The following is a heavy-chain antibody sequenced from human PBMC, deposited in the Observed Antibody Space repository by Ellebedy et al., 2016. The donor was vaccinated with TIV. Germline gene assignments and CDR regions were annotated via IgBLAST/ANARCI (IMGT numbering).Heavy chain of an antibody. Sequence: SETLSLTCTVSGVSISRSYWSWIRQPPGKGLEWIGYISSGGITNYSPALKSRVTISVDTSKSQFSLRLSSVTAADTAVYHCARVDSDLVTVDEYHYYMDVWGEGTTVTVSS. D-gene: IGHD4-23*01. CDR2: ISSGGIT. CDR3: ARVDSDLVTVDEYHYYMDV. J-gene: IGHJ6*03. V-gene: IGHV4-59*01. CDR1: GVSISRSY.